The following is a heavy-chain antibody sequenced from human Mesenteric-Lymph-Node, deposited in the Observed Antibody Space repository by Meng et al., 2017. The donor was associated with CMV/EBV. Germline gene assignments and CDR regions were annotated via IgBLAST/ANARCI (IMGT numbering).Heavy chain of an antibody. V-gene: IGHV3-30*02. Sequence: GESLKISCAVSGFNFNNYGMHWVRQTPGKGLEWVSFIRQDGNDKFYVDSVKGRFTVSRDNSKSTLYLQMDSLRPEDTAVYYCARDNRDWACDYWGRGALVTVS. CDR2: IRQDGNDK. CDR3: ARDNRDWACDY. J-gene: IGHJ4*02. D-gene: IGHD3-9*01. CDR1: GFNFNNYG.